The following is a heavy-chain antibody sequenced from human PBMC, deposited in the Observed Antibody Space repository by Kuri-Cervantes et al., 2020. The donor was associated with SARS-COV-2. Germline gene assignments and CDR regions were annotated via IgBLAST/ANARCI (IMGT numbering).Heavy chain of an antibody. CDR2: IYSSGNT. V-gene: IGHV3-53*01. CDR3: ERGGSCNSGTCFDY. D-gene: IGHD2-15*01. Sequence: GGSLRLSCAASGFTVSTNYMSWVRQAPGKGLEWVSLIYSSGNTHYADSVKGRFTISRDNSKNTLYLQLNSLRVDDTAVYYCERGGSCNSGTCFDYWGQGTLVTVSS. CDR1: GFTVSTNY. J-gene: IGHJ4*02.